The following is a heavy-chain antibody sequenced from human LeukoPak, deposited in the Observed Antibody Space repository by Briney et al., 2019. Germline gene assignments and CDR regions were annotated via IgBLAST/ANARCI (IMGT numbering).Heavy chain of an antibody. CDR1: GFTFSSYE. CDR2: ISSSGSTI. CDR3: ARVYYYYMDV. J-gene: IGHJ6*03. V-gene: IGHV3-48*03. Sequence: PGGSLRLSCAASGFTFSSYEMNWVRQAPGKGLEWVSYISSSGSTIYYADSVKGRFTISRDNAKNSLYLQMNSLRAEDTAVYYCARVYYYYMDVWGKGTTVTIS.